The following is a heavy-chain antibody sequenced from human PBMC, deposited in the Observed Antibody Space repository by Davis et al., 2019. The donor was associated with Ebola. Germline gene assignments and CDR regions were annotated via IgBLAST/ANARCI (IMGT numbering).Heavy chain of an antibody. Sequence: ESLKISCAASAFSFNSYDLSWVRQPPGKGLEWVSAVSGGATTTYYADSVKGRFTISRDNSKNTLYLQMNSLRAEDTAVYYCAKGGPIAATGTKSVDYWGQGTLVTVSS. J-gene: IGHJ4*02. V-gene: IGHV3-23*01. CDR3: AKGGPIAATGTKSVDY. CDR1: AFSFNSYD. D-gene: IGHD6-13*01. CDR2: VSGGATTT.